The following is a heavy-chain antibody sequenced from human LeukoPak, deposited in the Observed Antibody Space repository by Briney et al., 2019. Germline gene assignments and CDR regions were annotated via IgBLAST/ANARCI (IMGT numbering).Heavy chain of an antibody. CDR3: ASDQYYAFDI. D-gene: IGHD3-10*01. CDR1: GGSISSSSYY. J-gene: IGHJ3*02. CDR2: IYYNGST. Sequence: SETLSLTCTVSGGSISSSSYYWGWIRQPPGKGLEWIGSIYYNGSTYYNPSLKSRVTISVDTSKNQFSLKLSSVTAADTAVYYCASDQYYAFDIWGQGTMVTVSS. V-gene: IGHV4-39*07.